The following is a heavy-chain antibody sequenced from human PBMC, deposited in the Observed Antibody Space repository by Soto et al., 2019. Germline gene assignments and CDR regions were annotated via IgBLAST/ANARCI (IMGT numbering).Heavy chain of an antibody. Sequence: ASVKVSCKASGYTFTSYAMHWVRQAPGQRLEWMGWINAGNGNTKYSQKFQGRVTMTTDTSTSTAYMELRSLRSDDTAVYYCARGGIAPTRIPTFDYWGQGTLVTVSS. V-gene: IGHV1-3*01. D-gene: IGHD6-13*01. J-gene: IGHJ4*02. CDR1: GYTFTSYA. CDR2: INAGNGNT. CDR3: ARGGIAPTRIPTFDY.